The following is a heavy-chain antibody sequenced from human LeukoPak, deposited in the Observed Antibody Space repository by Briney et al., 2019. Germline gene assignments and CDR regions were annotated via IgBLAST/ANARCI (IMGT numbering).Heavy chain of an antibody. J-gene: IGHJ6*02. V-gene: IGHV3-72*01. CDR1: GFKFSDHY. CDR2: SRNKASSYTT. D-gene: IGHD1/OR15-1a*01. Sequence: PGGPLRLSCAASGFKFSDHYIVGVRQAPGKAREGVGRSRNKASSYTTEYAASVEGRFTISRDVSESSLYLQMNSLRTEDAAVYYCGRIAINANNGMDVWGQGTTVTVSS. CDR3: GRIAINANNGMDV.